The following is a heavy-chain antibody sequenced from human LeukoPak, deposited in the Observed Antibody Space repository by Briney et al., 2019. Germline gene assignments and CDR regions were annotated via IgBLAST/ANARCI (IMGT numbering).Heavy chain of an antibody. CDR3: AKGSYYDSSGSFYFDY. D-gene: IGHD3-22*01. CDR1: GFTFSSYA. J-gene: IGHJ4*02. Sequence: TGGSLGLSCAASGFTFSSYAMSWVRQAPGKGLEWVSAISGSGGSTYYADSVKGRFTISRDNSKNTLYLQMNSLRAEDTAVYYCAKGSYYDSSGSFYFDYWGQGTLVTVSS. V-gene: IGHV3-23*01. CDR2: ISGSGGST.